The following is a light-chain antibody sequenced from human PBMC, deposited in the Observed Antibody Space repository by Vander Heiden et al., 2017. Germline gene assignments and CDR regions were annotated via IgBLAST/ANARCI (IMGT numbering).Light chain of an antibody. V-gene: IGKV1-33*01. CDR2: DSS. CDR3: QHYDNLPFT. J-gene: IGKJ3*01. Sequence: DIRMPQSLYSLSASVGNRVTITCQASQDISNNLTWYQQKPGKAPKLLIYDSSNLETGVPSRFSGSGSGTDFTVTISRLQPEDISTYYCQHYDNLPFTFGPGTKVDIK. CDR1: QDISNN.